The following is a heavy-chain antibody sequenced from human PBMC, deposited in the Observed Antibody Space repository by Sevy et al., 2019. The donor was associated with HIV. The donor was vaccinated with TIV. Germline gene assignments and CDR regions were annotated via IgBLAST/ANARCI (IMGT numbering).Heavy chain of an antibody. CDR3: ARDFAAAGTYYFDY. CDR2: IKQDGSEK. D-gene: IGHD6-13*01. V-gene: IGHV3-7*01. Sequence: VGSLRLSCAASGFTFSSYWMSWVRQAPGKGLEWVANIKQDGSEKYYVDSVKGRFTISRDNAKNSLYLQMNSLRAEDTAVYYCARDFAAAGTYYFDYWGQGTLVTVSS. CDR1: GFTFSSYW. J-gene: IGHJ4*02.